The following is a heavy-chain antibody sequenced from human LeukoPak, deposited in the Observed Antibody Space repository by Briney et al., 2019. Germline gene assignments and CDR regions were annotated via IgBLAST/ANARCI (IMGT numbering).Heavy chain of an antibody. CDR1: GFTFSSDS. Sequence: PGGSLRLSCAASGFTFSSDSMNWVRQAPGKGLEWVSSISSSSSYIYYADSVKGRFTISRDNAKNSLYLQMNSLRAEDTAVYYCARDRIAVAHFPFDPWGQGTLVTVSS. CDR3: ARDRIAVAHFPFDP. CDR2: ISSSSSYI. V-gene: IGHV3-21*01. J-gene: IGHJ5*02. D-gene: IGHD6-19*01.